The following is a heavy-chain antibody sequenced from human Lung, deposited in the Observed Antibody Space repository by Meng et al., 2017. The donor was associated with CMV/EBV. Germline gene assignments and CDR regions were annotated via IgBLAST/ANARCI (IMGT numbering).Heavy chain of an antibody. CDR3: ARMIMNYYDYHFAMDV. V-gene: IGHV4-34*01. D-gene: IGHD3-10*01. CDR2: IDHRGST. Sequence: SXTXSLXCTVYGGYLGDYFWTWIRQPPGKGLEWIGEIDHRGSTKYNPSLKSRATISDDASKNQLSLKLRSLSAADTGVYYCARMIMNYYDYHFAMDVWGQGXSVTVSS. CDR1: GGYLGDYF. J-gene: IGHJ6*02.